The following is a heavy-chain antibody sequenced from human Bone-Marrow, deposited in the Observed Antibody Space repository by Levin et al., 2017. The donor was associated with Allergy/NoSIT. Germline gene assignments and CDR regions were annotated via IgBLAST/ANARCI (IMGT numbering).Heavy chain of an antibody. CDR2: IIPIFGTA. Sequence: KISCKASGGTFSSYAISWVRQAPGQGLEWMGGIIPIFGTANYAQKFRGRVTITADESTSTAYMELSSLRSEDTAVYYCARDRTINPVVTAGNDGMDVWGQGTTVTVSS. CDR1: GGTFSSYA. CDR3: ARDRTINPVVTAGNDGMDV. V-gene: IGHV1-69*01. D-gene: IGHD2-21*02. J-gene: IGHJ6*02.